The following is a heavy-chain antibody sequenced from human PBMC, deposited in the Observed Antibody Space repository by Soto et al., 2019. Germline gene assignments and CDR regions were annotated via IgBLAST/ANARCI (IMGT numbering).Heavy chain of an antibody. Sequence: EVQLVESGGGLVQPGGSLRLSCAASEFTFNVYWVHWVRQAPGKGLVWVAHMNRDGTNINYADSVKGRFTISRDHAKNALYLQMSSLGVEDTAVYYCVRARGQPDAFDIWGQGTGVTVSA. CDR2: MNRDGTNI. CDR1: EFTFNVYW. D-gene: IGHD1-1*01. CDR3: VRARGQPDAFDI. J-gene: IGHJ3*02. V-gene: IGHV3-74*01.